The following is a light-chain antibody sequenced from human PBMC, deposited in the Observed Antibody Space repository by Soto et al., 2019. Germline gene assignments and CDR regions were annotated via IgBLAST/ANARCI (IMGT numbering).Light chain of an antibody. CDR3: QHRSEWPVS. CDR1: QSINRW. V-gene: IGKV1-5*01. CDR2: YAS. Sequence: DIQMTQSPSTLSASVGDRVTITCRASQSINRWLAWYQQRPGKAPRLLIYYASTLESGVPSRFSGSESGTDFTLTISSLEPEDFAVYYCQHRSEWPVSFGQGTRLEIK. J-gene: IGKJ5*01.